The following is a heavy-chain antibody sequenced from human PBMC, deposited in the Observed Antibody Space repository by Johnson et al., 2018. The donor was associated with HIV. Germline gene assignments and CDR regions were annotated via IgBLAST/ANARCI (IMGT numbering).Heavy chain of an antibody. V-gene: IGHV3-13*01. CDR1: GFTFSSYD. Sequence: VQLVESGGGLVQPGGSLRLSCAASGFTFSSYDMHWVRQATGKGLEWVSAIGTAGDTYYPGSVQGRFTVSRDNSNNILFLQMNSLRAEDTAVYYCAIIGLPYYYGSGSYSHDAFDIWGQGTMVTVSS. CDR2: IGTAGDT. D-gene: IGHD3-10*01. CDR3: AIIGLPYYYGSGSYSHDAFDI. J-gene: IGHJ3*02.